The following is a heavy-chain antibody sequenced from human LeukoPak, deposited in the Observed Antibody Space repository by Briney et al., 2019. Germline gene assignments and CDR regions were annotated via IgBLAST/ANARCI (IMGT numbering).Heavy chain of an antibody. CDR3: ARGFGYGGTSRYFDY. Sequence: SETLSLTCTVSGGSVSRYYWSWIRQPPGEGLEWIGYIYYSGSIAYNPSLKSRVTISIDTSKNHFSLKLSSVTAEDTAVYYCARGFGYGGTSRYFDYWGQGTLVTVSS. CDR1: GGSVSRYY. CDR2: IYYSGSI. D-gene: IGHD4-23*01. J-gene: IGHJ4*02. V-gene: IGHV4-59*02.